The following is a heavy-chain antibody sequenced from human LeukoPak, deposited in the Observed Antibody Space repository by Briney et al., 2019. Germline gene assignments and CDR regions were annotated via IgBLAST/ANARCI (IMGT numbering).Heavy chain of an antibody. V-gene: IGHV3-33*06. CDR1: GFTFSSYG. CDR2: IWYDGSNK. J-gene: IGHJ4*02. CDR3: AKSYHYYGSSIDY. Sequence: GGSLRLSCAASGFTFSSYGMHWVRQAPGKGREGVAVIWYDGSNKYYADSVKGRFTISRDNSKNTLYLQMNSLRAEDTAVYYCAKSYHYYGSSIDYWGQGTLVTVSS. D-gene: IGHD3-10*01.